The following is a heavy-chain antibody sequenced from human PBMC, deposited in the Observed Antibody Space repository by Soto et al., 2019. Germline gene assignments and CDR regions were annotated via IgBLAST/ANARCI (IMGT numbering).Heavy chain of an antibody. CDR3: ARGSGSYWPRYGMDV. CDR1: GYPLTSYW. CDR2: ISAYNGNT. D-gene: IGHD3-10*01. J-gene: IGHJ6*04. V-gene: IGHV1-18*01. Sequence: AFVQGSCKASGYPLTSYWISWVRQAPGQGLEWMGWISAYNGNTNYAQKLQGRVTMTTDTSTSTAYMELRSLRSDDTAVYYCARGSGSYWPRYGMDVWGKGTTVTVSS.